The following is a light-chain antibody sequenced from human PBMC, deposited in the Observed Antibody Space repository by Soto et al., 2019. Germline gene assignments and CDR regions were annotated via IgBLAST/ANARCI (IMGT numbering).Light chain of an antibody. Sequence: QSALTQPRSVSGSPGQSVTISCTGTSSDVGGYNFVSWYQQHPDKAPKLIIYDVFRRPSGVPDRFSGSTSGNTASLTISGLQAEDEADYYCYSYAGRYVVFGGGTKLTVL. CDR2: DVF. CDR3: YSYAGRYVV. V-gene: IGLV2-11*01. J-gene: IGLJ2*01. CDR1: SSDVGGYNF.